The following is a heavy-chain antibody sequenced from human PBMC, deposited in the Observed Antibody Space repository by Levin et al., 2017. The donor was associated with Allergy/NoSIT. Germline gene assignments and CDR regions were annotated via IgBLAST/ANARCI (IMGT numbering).Heavy chain of an antibody. CDR2: IYYSGST. Sequence: SETLSLTCTVSGGSIRNYYWTWIRQPPGKRLEWIGYIYYSGSTEYNPSLESRVTMSVDTSKNQFSLRLRSVTAADTAVYYCARGKQSSSTWYIPHDYWGQGTLVTVSS. V-gene: IGHV4-59*01. CDR1: GGSIRNYY. D-gene: IGHD6-13*01. CDR3: ARGKQSSSTWYIPHDY. J-gene: IGHJ4*02.